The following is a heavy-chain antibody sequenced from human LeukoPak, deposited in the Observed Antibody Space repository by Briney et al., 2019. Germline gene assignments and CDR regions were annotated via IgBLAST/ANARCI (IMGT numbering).Heavy chain of an antibody. D-gene: IGHD2/OR15-2a*01. J-gene: IGHJ3*02. CDR1: GFTFGSFG. V-gene: IGHV3-33*01. CDR2: IWYDGTNK. Sequence: GGSLRLSCAASGFTFGSFGTHWVRQAPGKGLEWVAVIWYDGTNKYYADSVKGRFTISRDNSRNTLHLQMNGLRVEDTAVYYCARALYGGQNDAFDIWGQGTMVTVSS. CDR3: ARALYGGQNDAFDI.